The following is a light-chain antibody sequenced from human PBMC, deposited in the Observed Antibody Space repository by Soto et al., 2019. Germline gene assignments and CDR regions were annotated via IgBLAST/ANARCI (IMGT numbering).Light chain of an antibody. Sequence: QSALTQPPSASGSPGQSVTISCTGTSSDVGGYNYVSWYQQHPGKAPKLMIYEVSKRPSGVPDRFSGSKSGNTASLTVSGLQAEDEADCSCSSYAGSNNLVFGGGTKLTVL. CDR1: SSDVGGYNY. J-gene: IGLJ2*01. V-gene: IGLV2-8*01. CDR3: SSYAGSNNLV. CDR2: EVS.